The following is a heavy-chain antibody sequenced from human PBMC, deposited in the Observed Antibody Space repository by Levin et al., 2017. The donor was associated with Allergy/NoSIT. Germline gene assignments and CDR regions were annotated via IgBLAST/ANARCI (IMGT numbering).Heavy chain of an antibody. J-gene: IGHJ6*02. D-gene: IGHD3-10*01. CDR3: ARDECAWLGECYGMDV. V-gene: IGHV4-31*03. CDR1: GDSMNRRDFY. CDR2: IHHSGSA. Sequence: SCTVSGDSMNRRDFYWSWIRQHPGKGLEWIGFIHHSGSAYYNPSLKSRLSMSIDTSKSQFSLKLTSVTVADTAVYFCARDECAWLGECYGMDVWGQGTTVIVSS.